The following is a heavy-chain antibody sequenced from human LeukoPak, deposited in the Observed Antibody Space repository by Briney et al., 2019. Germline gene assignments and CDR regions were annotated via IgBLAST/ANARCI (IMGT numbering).Heavy chain of an antibody. CDR1: GGTFSSYA. CDR2: IIPIFGTA. D-gene: IGHD3-22*01. Sequence: GASVKVSCKASGGTFSSYAISWVRQAPGQGLEWMGGIIPIFGTANYAQKFQGRVTITADESTSTAYMELSSLRSEDTAVYYCARDNDSSGLFDYWGQGTLVTVSS. J-gene: IGHJ4*02. V-gene: IGHV1-69*13. CDR3: ARDNDSSGLFDY.